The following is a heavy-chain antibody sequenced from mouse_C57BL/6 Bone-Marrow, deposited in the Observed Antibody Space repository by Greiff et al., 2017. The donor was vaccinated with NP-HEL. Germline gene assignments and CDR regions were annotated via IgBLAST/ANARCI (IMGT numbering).Heavy chain of an antibody. CDR1: GYTFTSYW. Sequence: VQLQQPGAELVKPGASVKLSCKASGYTFTSYWMQWVKQRPGQGLEWIGEIDPSDSYTNYNQKFKGKATLTVDTSSSTAYMQLSSLTSEDSAVYYCARSDDGYWYFDVWGTGTTVTVSS. V-gene: IGHV1-50*01. D-gene: IGHD2-3*01. CDR2: IDPSDSYT. CDR3: ARSDDGYWYFDV. J-gene: IGHJ1*03.